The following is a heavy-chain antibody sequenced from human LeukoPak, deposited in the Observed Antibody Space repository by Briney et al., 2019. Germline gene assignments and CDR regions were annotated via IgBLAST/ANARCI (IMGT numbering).Heavy chain of an antibody. CDR3: AKGRRLHYYYGMDV. CDR2: ISAYNGNT. CDR1: GYTFTSYG. V-gene: IGHV1-18*01. D-gene: IGHD5-12*01. J-gene: IGHJ6*02. Sequence: ASVKVSCKASGYTFTSYGISWVRQAPGQGLEWMGWISAYNGNTNYAQKLQGRVTMTTDTSTSTAYMELRSLRSDDTAVYYCAKGRRLHYYYGMDVWGQGTTVTVSS.